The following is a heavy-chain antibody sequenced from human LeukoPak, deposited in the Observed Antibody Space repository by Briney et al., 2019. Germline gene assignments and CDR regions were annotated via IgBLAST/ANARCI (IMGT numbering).Heavy chain of an antibody. CDR2: IIPIFGTA. Sequence: SVKVSCKASGGTFSSYAISWVRQAPGQGLEWMGGIIPIFGTANYAQKFQGRVTITADESTSTAYMELSSLRSEDTAVYFCATHSPEWRYSGYYNFYYMDVWGKGTTVTVSS. D-gene: IGHD5-12*01. CDR3: ATHSPEWRYSGYYNFYYMDV. V-gene: IGHV1-69*13. J-gene: IGHJ6*03. CDR1: GGTFSSYA.